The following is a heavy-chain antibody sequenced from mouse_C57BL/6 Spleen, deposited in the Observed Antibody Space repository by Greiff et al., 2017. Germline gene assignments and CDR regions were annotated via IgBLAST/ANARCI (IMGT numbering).Heavy chain of an antibody. CDR2: ISSGGDYI. D-gene: IGHD1-1*01. CDR1: GFTFSSYA. CDR3: TRDEDYYGSSPFWYFDV. J-gene: IGHJ1*03. Sequence: EVKLQESGEGLVKPGGSLKLSCAASGFTFSSYAMSWVRQTPEKRLEWVAYISSGGDYIYYADTVKGRFTISRDNARNTLYLQMSSLKSEDTAMYYCTRDEDYYGSSPFWYFDVWGTGTTVTVSS. V-gene: IGHV5-9-1*02.